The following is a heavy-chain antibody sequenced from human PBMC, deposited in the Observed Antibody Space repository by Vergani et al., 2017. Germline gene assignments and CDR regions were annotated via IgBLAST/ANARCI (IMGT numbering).Heavy chain of an antibody. D-gene: IGHD5-12*01. CDR1: GFTVSSYY. V-gene: IGHV3-53*04. Sequence: EVQLVESGGGLVQPGGSLRLSCAASGFTVSSYYMSWVRQAPGKGLEWVSVIYSGGSTYYADSVKGRFTISRHNSKNTLYLHMNSLRAEDTTVYYCAIDRVDIVATTTYYYYSYGMDVWGQGTTVTVSS. CDR2: IYSGGST. J-gene: IGHJ6*02. CDR3: AIDRVDIVATTTYYYYSYGMDV.